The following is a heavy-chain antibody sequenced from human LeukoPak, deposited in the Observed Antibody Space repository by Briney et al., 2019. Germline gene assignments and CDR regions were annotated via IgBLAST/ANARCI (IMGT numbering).Heavy chain of an antibody. D-gene: IGHD3-10*01. CDR2: IWYDGSNK. J-gene: IGHJ4*02. Sequence: GGSLRLSCAASGFTFSSYGMHWVRQAPGKGLEWVAVIWYDGSNKYYADSVKGRFTISRDNSKKTLYLQMNSLRAEDTAVYYCARIYGSGSSKSDNFDYWGQGTLVTVSS. CDR1: GFTFSSYG. CDR3: ARIYGSGSSKSDNFDY. V-gene: IGHV3-33*01.